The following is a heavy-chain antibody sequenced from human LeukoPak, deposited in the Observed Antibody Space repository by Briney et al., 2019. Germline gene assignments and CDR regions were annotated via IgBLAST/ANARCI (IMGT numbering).Heavy chain of an antibody. CDR3: AKDGVEAAGRLNWFDP. CDR2: VSGSGGST. J-gene: IGHJ5*02. V-gene: IGHV3-23*01. D-gene: IGHD6-13*01. Sequence: GWCLRLSCAASGFTFRSYAMTWVRLAPGKGLEWVSGVSGSGGSTYYADSVKRRFTISRDNSKNTLYLQTNSLRAEDTALYYCAKDGVEAAGRLNWFDPWGQGTLVTVSS. CDR1: GFTFRSYA.